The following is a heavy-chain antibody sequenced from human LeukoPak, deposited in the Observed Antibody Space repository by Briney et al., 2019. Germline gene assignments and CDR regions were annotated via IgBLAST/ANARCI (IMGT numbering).Heavy chain of an antibody. J-gene: IGHJ4*02. CDR3: ARRSAAAGSRLFDY. CDR2: INHSGST. Sequence: SETLSLTCAVSGGSISSGGYSWSWIRQPPGKGLEWIGEINHSGSTNYNPSLKSRVTISVDTSKNQFSLKLSSVTAADTAVYYCARRSAAAGSRLFDYWGQGTLVTVSS. V-gene: IGHV4-34*01. CDR1: GGSISSGGYS. D-gene: IGHD6-13*01.